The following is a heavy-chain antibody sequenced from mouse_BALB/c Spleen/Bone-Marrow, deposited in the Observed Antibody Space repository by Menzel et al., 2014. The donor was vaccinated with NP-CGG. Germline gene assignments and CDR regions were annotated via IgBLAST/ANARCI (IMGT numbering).Heavy chain of an antibody. CDR2: INPDSSTI. J-gene: IGHJ2*01. V-gene: IGHV4-1*02. D-gene: IGHD2-1*01. CDR3: ARQGYYGKGDY. Sequence: EVQLQQSGGDLVQPGGSLKLSCAASGFDFSRYWMSWVRQAPGKGLEWIGEINPDSSTINYTPSLKDKFIISRDNAKNTLYLQMSKVRSEDTALYYCARQGYYGKGDYWGQGTTLTVSS. CDR1: GFDFSRYW.